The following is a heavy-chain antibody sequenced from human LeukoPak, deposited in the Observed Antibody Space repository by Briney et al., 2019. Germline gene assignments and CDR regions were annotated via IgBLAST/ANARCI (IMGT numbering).Heavy chain of an antibody. CDR1: GYTFTGYY. Sequence: ASVKVSCKASGYTFTGYYMHWVRQAPGQRLEWMGWITTYNGDTNYAQKFQGRVTMTTDSSTSTAHMELRSLTSDDTAVYYCARADTISWFYWGQGTLVTVSS. V-gene: IGHV1-18*04. CDR3: ARADTISWFY. J-gene: IGHJ4*02. CDR2: ITTYNGDT. D-gene: IGHD6-13*01.